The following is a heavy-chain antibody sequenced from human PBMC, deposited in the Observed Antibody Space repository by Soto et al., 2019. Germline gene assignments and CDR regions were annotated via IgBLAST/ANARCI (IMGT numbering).Heavy chain of an antibody. J-gene: IGHJ4*02. CDR3: ARVSIANFDY. V-gene: IGHV1-69*13. D-gene: IGHD2-15*01. CDR2: LIAMLGTP. Sequence: SVKVSCKASGGTFGSHGIAWVRQAPGQGLEWMGGLIAMLGTPTYARKVQGRATITADESLTSSYLELRSLRSEDTAVYFCARVSIANFDYWGQGTVVTVSS. CDR1: GGTFGSHG.